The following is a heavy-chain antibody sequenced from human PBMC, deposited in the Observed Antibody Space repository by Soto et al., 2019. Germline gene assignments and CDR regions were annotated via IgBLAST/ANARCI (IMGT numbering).Heavy chain of an antibody. CDR2: INPSGGST. V-gene: IGHV1-46*01. J-gene: IGHJ4*02. CDR3: ARAGSSGGYFDY. Sequence: GASVKVSCKATGYTFTSYYMHWVRQAPGQGLEWMGIINPSGGSTSYAQKFQGRVTMTRDTSTSTVYMELSSLRSEDTAVYYCARAGSSGGYFDYWGQGTLVTVSS. D-gene: IGHD3-10*01. CDR1: GYTFTSYY.